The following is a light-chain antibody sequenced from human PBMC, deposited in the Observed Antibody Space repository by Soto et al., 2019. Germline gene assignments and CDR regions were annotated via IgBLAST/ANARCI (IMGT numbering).Light chain of an antibody. CDR1: QSVSSN. V-gene: IGKV3-20*01. CDR3: LQYGGSPRT. CDR2: GAS. Sequence: EIVLTQSPGTLSLSPGERATLSCRASQSVSSNLAWYRQKPGQAPRLPIYGASSRATGIPDRFSGSGSGTDFTLTISRLEPEDFAVYFCLQYGGSPRTFGQGTKVDIK. J-gene: IGKJ1*01.